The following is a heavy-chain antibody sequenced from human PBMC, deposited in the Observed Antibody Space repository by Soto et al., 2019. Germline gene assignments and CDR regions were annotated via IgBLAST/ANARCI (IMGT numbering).Heavy chain of an antibody. CDR1: GFTFSSYA. Sequence: QVQLVESGGGVVQPGRSLRLSCAASGFTFSSYAMHWVRQAPGKGLEGVAVISYDGSNKYYADSVKGRFTISRDNSKNPLYLQMNSLRAEDTAVYYCARGAQRWLQPADYWGQGTLVTVSS. J-gene: IGHJ4*02. V-gene: IGHV3-30-3*01. CDR3: ARGAQRWLQPADY. CDR2: ISYDGSNK. D-gene: IGHD5-12*01.